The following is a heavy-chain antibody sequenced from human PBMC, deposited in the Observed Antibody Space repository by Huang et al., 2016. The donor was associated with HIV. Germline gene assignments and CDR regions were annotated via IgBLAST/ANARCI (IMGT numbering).Heavy chain of an antibody. CDR1: GFTFRSYW. V-gene: IGHV3-7*04. D-gene: IGHD3-3*01. CDR2: IKQDGSEK. J-gene: IGHJ6*02. CDR3: ARGGAPYYDFWSGGHHYGMDV. Sequence: EVQLVESGGGLVQPGGSLRLSCAASGFTFRSYWMSWVRQAPGKGVEWVANIKQDGSEKDYVDSVKGRFTISRDNVKNALYLQMYSLRVEDTAIYYCARGGAPYYDFWSGGHHYGMDVWGQGTTVTVSS.